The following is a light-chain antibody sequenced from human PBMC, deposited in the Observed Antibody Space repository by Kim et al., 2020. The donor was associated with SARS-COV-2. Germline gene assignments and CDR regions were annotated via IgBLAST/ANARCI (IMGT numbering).Light chain of an antibody. CDR3: HQLSCAPDCT. CDR2: SAS. V-gene: IGKV3-20*01. CDR1: RSMSAGY. Sequence: VVLTQSPGTLSLSPGDRATLSCRASRSMSAGYLTWYQQKPGQAPRLLMYSASTRATGIPDRFSGSESGTDFILTINRLEPEDSAIYYCHQLSCAPDCTFGQGTKLEI. J-gene: IGKJ2*02.